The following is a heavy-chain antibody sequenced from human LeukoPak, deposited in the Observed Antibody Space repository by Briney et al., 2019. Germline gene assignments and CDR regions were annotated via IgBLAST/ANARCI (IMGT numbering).Heavy chain of an antibody. CDR3: ARGGDYYDSSGYYNLNY. CDR2: INPNSGGT. D-gene: IGHD3-22*01. J-gene: IGHJ4*02. CDR1: GYTFTGYY. Sequence: ASVKVSCKASGYTFTGYYMHWVRQAPGQGLEWMGWINPNSGGTNYAQKFQGRVTMTRDTSISTAYMELSRLRSDDTAVYYCARGGDYYDSSGYYNLNYWGQGTLVTVSS. V-gene: IGHV1-2*02.